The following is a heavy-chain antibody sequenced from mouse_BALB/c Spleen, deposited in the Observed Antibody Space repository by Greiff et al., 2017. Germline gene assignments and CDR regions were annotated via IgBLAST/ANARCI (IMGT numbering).Heavy chain of an antibody. J-gene: IGHJ3*01. CDR1: GFTFSSYA. D-gene: IGHD2-1*01. CDR3: ARGRDYGNYVFAY. Sequence: DVMLVESGGGLVKPGGSLKLSCAASGFTFSSYAMSWVRQTPEKRLEWVASISSGGSTYYPDSVKGRFTISRDNARNILYLQMSSLRSEDTAMYYCARGRDYGNYVFAYWGQGTLVTVSA. CDR2: ISSGGST. V-gene: IGHV5-6-5*01.